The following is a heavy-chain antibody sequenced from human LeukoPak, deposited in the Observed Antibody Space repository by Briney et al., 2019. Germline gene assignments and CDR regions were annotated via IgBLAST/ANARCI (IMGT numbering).Heavy chain of an antibody. Sequence: GASVKVSCEASGYTFTSYYMHWVRQAPGQELEWMGIINPSGGSTSYAQKFQGRVTMTRDTSTSTVYMELSSLRSEDTAVYYCAVAAARVVFDYWGQGTLVTVSS. D-gene: IGHD6-13*01. CDR2: INPSGGST. V-gene: IGHV1-46*01. J-gene: IGHJ4*02. CDR1: GYTFTSYY. CDR3: AVAAARVVFDY.